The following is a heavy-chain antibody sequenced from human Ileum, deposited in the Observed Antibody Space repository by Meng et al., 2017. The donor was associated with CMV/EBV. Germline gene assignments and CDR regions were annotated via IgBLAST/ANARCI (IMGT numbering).Heavy chain of an antibody. CDR3: AREMGAHDY. Sequence: VQLQQSGPGLVKPSQTPSLTCAISGDSVSSNIAAWSWIRQSPSRGLEWLGRTYYRSKWYDDYAVSVKSRVTITPDTSKNQFSLHLNSVSPEDTAIYFCAREMGAHDYWGQGTLVTVSS. V-gene: IGHV6-1*01. D-gene: IGHD4/OR15-4a*01. CDR2: TYYRSKWYD. J-gene: IGHJ4*02. CDR1: GDSVSSNIAA.